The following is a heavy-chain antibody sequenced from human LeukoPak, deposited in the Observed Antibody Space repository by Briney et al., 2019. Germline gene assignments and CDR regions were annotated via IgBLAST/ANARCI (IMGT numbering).Heavy chain of an antibody. CDR2: IYYSGST. Sequence: SETLSLTCTVSGGSISSSSYYWGWIRQPPGKGLEWIGSIYYSGSTYYNPSLKSRVTISVDTSKNQFSLKLSSVTAADTAVYYCARDLVSSWYGVDYYYYYMDVWGKGTTVTVSS. D-gene: IGHD6-13*01. V-gene: IGHV4-39*07. CDR1: GGSISSSSYY. CDR3: ARDLVSSWYGVDYYYYYMDV. J-gene: IGHJ6*03.